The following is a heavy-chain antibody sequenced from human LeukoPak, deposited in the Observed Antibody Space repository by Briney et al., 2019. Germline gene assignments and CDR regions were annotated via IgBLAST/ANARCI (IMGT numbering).Heavy chain of an antibody. J-gene: IGHJ4*02. CDR3: AKPLWGGSGWFITDY. CDR1: GFTFSTYA. Sequence: PGGSLRLSCAASGFTFSTYAMSWVRQAPGKGLEWVSAFSGSGGTTYYADSVKGRFTISRDNSKNTLYLQMNSLRAEDTAVYYCAKPLWGGSGWFITDYWGQGTLVTVSS. V-gene: IGHV3-23*01. CDR2: FSGSGGTT. D-gene: IGHD6-19*01.